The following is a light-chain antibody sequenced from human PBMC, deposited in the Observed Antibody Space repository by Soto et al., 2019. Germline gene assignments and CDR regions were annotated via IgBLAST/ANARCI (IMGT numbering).Light chain of an antibody. CDR2: DAT. CDR1: QSVGWS. CDR3: QQCSDWLT. J-gene: IGKJ4*01. V-gene: IGKV3-11*01. Sequence: EIVLTQSPATLSLSPGERATLSCRASQSVGWSLAWYQQKPGQAPRLIIYDATNRASGIPARFSDRRSGTDFTLPFSSLEPEDFPVYYCQQCSDWLTFGGGTKVEIK.